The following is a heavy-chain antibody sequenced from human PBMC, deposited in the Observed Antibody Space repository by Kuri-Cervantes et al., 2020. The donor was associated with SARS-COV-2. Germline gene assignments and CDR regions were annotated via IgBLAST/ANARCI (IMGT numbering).Heavy chain of an antibody. CDR3: ARLSGLSTVTTSRPY. CDR1: GGTFSSYA. CDR2: IIPIFGTA. Sequence: SVKVSCKASGGTFSSYAISWVRQAPGQGLEWMGGIIPIFGTANYAQKFQGRVTITADESTSTACMELSSLRSEDTAVYYCARLSGLSTVTTSRPYWGQGTLVTVSS. J-gene: IGHJ4*02. V-gene: IGHV1-69*13. D-gene: IGHD4-17*01.